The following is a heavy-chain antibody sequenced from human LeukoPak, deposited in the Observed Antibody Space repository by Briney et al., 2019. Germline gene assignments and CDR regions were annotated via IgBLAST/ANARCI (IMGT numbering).Heavy chain of an antibody. J-gene: IGHJ4*02. D-gene: IGHD2-21*01. Sequence: ASETLSLTCAVSGGSISSGGYSWSWIRQPPGKGLEWIGYIYHSGSTNYNPSLKSRVTISVDTSKNQFSLKLSSVTAADTAVYYCARQIARCFDYWGQGTLVTVSS. CDR3: ARQIARCFDY. V-gene: IGHV4-30-2*01. CDR1: GGSISSGGYS. CDR2: IYHSGST.